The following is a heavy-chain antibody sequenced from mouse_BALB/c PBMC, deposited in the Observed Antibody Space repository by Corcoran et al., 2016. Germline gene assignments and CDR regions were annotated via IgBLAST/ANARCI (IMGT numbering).Heavy chain of an antibody. CDR3: YYYGSSYWFAY. CDR1: GFNIKDTY. J-gene: IGHJ3*01. D-gene: IGHD1-1*01. V-gene: IGHV14-3*02. Sequence: EVQLQQSGAELVKPGASVKLSCTASGFNIKDTYMHWVKQRPEQGLEWIGRLDPANGNTKYDPKFQGKATITADTSSNTAYLQLSSLTSEDTAVYYCYYYGSSYWFAYWGQGTLVTVSA. CDR2: LDPANGNT.